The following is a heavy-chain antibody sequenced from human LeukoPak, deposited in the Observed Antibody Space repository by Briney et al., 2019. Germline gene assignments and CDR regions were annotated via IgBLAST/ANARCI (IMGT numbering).Heavy chain of an antibody. D-gene: IGHD3-3*01. CDR2: IYYSGST. J-gene: IGHJ6*03. CDR3: ARAVGVLRFLLGYMDV. V-gene: IGHV4-30-4*08. Sequence: SQTLSLTCTVSGGSISSGDYYWSWIRQPPGKGLEWIGYIYYSGSTYYNPSLKSRVTISVDTSKNQFSLKLSSVTAADTAVYYCARAVGVLRFLLGYMDVWGKGTTVTVSS. CDR1: GGSISSGDYY.